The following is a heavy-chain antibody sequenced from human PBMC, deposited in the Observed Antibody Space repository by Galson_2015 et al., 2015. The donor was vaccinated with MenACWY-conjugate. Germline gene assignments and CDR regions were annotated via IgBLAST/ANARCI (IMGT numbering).Heavy chain of an antibody. J-gene: IGHJ4*02. CDR2: IYSSGTT. V-gene: IGHV4-59*11. CDR3: ARGVNLASMAGY. Sequence: ETLSLTCSVSGGSISFHYWSWLRPPPGKGLEWIGYIYSSGTTNYNPSLKSRVTISIDTSKTQFSLRLNSVSAADTAVYYCARGVNLASMAGYWGQGTLVTVSS. CDR1: GGSISFHY. D-gene: IGHD3-3*02.